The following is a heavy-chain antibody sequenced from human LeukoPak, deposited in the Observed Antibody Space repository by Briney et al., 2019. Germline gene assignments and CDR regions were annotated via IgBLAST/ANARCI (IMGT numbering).Heavy chain of an antibody. CDR1: GGSINNNH. V-gene: IGHV4-4*07. J-gene: IGHJ4*02. CDR3: ARDPLRSSFDS. D-gene: IGHD2-2*01. Sequence: SETLSLTCTVFGGSINNNHHWAWIRPSAGKGLEWIGRLHNSGNTNFNPSLKGRATISVDTSKNQFSLKMTSATAADTAVYFCARDPLRSSFDSWGQGILVTVSS. CDR2: LHNSGNT.